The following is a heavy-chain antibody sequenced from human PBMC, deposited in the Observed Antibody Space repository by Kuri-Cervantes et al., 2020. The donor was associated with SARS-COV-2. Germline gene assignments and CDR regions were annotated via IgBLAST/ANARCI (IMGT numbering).Heavy chain of an antibody. CDR2: INPNSGGT. V-gene: IGHV1-2*06. J-gene: IGHJ6*02. CDR1: GYTFTSYH. Sequence: ASVKVSCKASGYTFTSYHMHWVRQAPGQGLEWMGRINPNSGGTNYAQKFQGRVTMTTDTSTSTAYMELRSLRSDDTAVYYCARDRPYGGMDVWGQGTTVTVSS. CDR3: ARDRPYGGMDV. D-gene: IGHD3-16*01.